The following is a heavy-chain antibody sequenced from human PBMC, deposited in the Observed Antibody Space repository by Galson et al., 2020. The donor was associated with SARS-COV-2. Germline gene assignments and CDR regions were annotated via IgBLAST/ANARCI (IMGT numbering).Heavy chain of an antibody. D-gene: IGHD3-3*01. CDR3: ARHNDFWSGYYRRFDP. V-gene: IGHV4-59*01. CDR2: IYYSGST. CDR1: GGSISSYY. Sequence: SETLFLTCTVSGGSISSYYWSWIRQPPGKGLEWIGHIYYSGSTNYNPSLKSRVTISVDTSKNQFSLNLRSVTAADTAVYYCARHNDFWSGYYRRFDPWGQGTLVTVSS. J-gene: IGHJ5*02.